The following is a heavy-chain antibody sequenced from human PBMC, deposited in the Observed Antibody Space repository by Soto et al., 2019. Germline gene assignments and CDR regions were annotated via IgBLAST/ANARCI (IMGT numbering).Heavy chain of an antibody. CDR2: IWFDGSNK. CDR1: GFTFSSYG. CDR3: ATTGPY. V-gene: IGHV3-33*01. J-gene: IGHJ4*02. Sequence: QVQLVESGGGVVKPGRSLRLSCAASGFTFSSYGMNWVGQAPGKGLEWVAVIWFDGSNKFYADSVKGRFTISRDNSKNTVSLQMNSLRDEDSAAYYCATTGPYWGQGTLVTVSS.